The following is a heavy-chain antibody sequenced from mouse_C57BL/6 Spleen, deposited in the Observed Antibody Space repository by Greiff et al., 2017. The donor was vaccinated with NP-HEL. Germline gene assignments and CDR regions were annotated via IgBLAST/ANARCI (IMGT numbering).Heavy chain of an antibody. CDR1: GYTFTSYW. J-gene: IGHJ2*01. Sequence: VQLQQPGAELVKPGASVKMSCKASGYTFTSYWITWVKQRPGQGLEWIGDIYPGSGSTNYNEKFKSKATLTVDTSSSTAYMQHSSLTSEGSAVYYCAREDYYGSTEVYFDYWGQGTTLTVSS. D-gene: IGHD1-1*01. CDR2: IYPGSGST. V-gene: IGHV1-55*01. CDR3: AREDYYGSTEVYFDY.